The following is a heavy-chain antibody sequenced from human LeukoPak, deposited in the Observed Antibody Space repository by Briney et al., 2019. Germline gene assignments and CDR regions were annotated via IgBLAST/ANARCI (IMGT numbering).Heavy chain of an antibody. CDR3: AARYYYDSSGYSEAFYP. CDR2: IVVGSGNT. V-gene: IGHV1-58*02. CDR1: GFTFTSSA. D-gene: IGHD3-22*01. J-gene: IGHJ5*02. Sequence: GASVKVSCKASGFTFTSSAMQWVRQARGQRLEWIGWIVVGSGNTNYAQKFQERVTITRDMSTSTAYMELSSLRSEDTAVYYCAARYYYDSSGYSEAFYPWGQGTLVTVSS.